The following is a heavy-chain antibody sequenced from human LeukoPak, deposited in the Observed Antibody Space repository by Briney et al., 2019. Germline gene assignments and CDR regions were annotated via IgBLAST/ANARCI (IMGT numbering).Heavy chain of an antibody. CDR1: GFTVRSNN. J-gene: IGHJ6*01. CDR2: IGGSGGST. CDR3: ARFSYYGMDV. D-gene: IGHD3-3*01. V-gene: IGHV3-23*01. Sequence: GGSLRLSCAASGFTVRSNNMAWVRQAPGKGLDWVSAIGGSGGSTYYADSVKGRFTISRDNSKNTLYLQMNSLRAEDTAVYYCARFSYYGMDVWGQGTTVTVSS.